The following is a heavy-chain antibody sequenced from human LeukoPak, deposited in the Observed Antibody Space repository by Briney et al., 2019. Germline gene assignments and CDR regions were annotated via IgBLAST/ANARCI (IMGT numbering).Heavy chain of an antibody. Sequence: AGGSLRLSCAASGFTFSSNAMSWVRQAPGKGLEWVSGISGSGGRTYSADSVKGRFTISRDNAKNSLYLQMNILRAEDTAVYYCAREGFLSGLYAFDIWGQGTMVTVSS. J-gene: IGHJ3*02. CDR1: GFTFSSNA. CDR3: AREGFLSGLYAFDI. D-gene: IGHD3-3*01. CDR2: ISGSGGRT. V-gene: IGHV3-23*01.